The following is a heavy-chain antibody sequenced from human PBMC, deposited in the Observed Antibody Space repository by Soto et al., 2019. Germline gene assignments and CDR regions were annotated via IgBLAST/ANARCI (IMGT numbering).Heavy chain of an antibody. CDR3: AGGGRGYVWFNDF. V-gene: IGHV1-69*01. Sequence: QEQLVQSGAEVKKSGSSVKVSCKDTGGLFSSYAVSWVRQAPGQGLEWMGGIIPVFDTVYYAQKFQGRVTIPADAPTNTAYRGLSSLRSEETAMYSWAGGGRGYVWFNDFWGQGPLVPVSS. CDR1: GGLFSSYA. D-gene: IGHD3-22*01. CDR2: IIPVFDTV. J-gene: IGHJ4*02.